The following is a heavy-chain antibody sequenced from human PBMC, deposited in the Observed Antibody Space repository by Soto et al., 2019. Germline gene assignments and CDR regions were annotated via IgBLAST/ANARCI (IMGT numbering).Heavy chain of an antibody. CDR3: ARNSDDSTGWYEY. D-gene: IGHD6-19*01. J-gene: IGHJ4*02. CDR1: GFTFDDHT. CDR2: INWNGDTT. Sequence: EVQLVDSGGGVVRPGGSLRLSCSASGFTFDDHTSNWVRPVQGKVLEWVPVINWNGDTTTYVDSVRGRFTISRDNEKTSLFLQMNSLRAEDTGFYYCARNSDDSTGWYEYWGQGPLVTVSS. V-gene: IGHV3-20*04.